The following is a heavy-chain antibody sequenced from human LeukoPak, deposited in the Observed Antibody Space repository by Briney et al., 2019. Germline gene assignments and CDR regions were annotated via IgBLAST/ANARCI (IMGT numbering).Heavy chain of an antibody. Sequence: PSETLSLTCAVYGGSFSGYYWSWIRQPPGKGLEWIGEINHSGSTNYNPSLKSRVTISVDTSKNQFSLKLSSVTAADTAVYYCAREYCSSTSCYSYAFDIWGQGTMVTVSA. J-gene: IGHJ3*02. D-gene: IGHD2-2*01. CDR3: AREYCSSTSCYSYAFDI. V-gene: IGHV4-34*01. CDR2: INHSGST. CDR1: GGSFSGYY.